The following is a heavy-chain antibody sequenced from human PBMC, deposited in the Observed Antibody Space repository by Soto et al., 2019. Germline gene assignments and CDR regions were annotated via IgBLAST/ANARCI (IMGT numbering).Heavy chain of an antibody. CDR1: GSSISSGGYS. D-gene: IGHD2-2*01. CDR3: ARDRGSKSYYYYGMDV. J-gene: IGHJ6*02. CDR2: IYHSGST. V-gene: IGHV4-30-2*01. Sequence: SETLSLTCAVSGSSISSGGYSWSWIRQPPGKGLEWIGYIYHSGSTYYNPSLKSRVTISVDRSKNQFSLKLSSVTAADTAVYYCARDRGSKSYYYYGMDVWGQGTTVTVSS.